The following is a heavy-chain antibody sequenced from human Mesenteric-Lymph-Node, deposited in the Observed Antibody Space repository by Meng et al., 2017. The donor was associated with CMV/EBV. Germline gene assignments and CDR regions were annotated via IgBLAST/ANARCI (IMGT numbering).Heavy chain of an antibody. V-gene: IGHV3-7*01. J-gene: IGHJ4*02. CDR2: INKYGSET. D-gene: IGHD3-22*01. CDR3: VTGYYVDGDY. CDR1: GFTFDIHW. Sequence: GESLKISCAASGFTFDIHWMAWVRQAPGKGLEWVANINKYGSETSYVDSVKGRFTISRDRAKNSVHLQMDGLRVEDTAVYFCVTGYYVDGDYWGQGTLVTVSS.